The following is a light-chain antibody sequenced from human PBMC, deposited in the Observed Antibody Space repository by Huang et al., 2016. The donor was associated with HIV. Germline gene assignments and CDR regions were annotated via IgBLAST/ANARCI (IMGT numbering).Light chain of an antibody. CDR3: LQDHNYPRT. J-gene: IGKJ1*01. V-gene: IGKV1-6*01. Sequence: AIQMTQSPSSLSASVGDRVTITCRASQGITDELAWYQQKPGKAPKLMISGASTLRSGVSSRFRGSGSGTDFTLTISSLQPEDYATYYCLQDHNYPRTFGQGTKVEI. CDR1: QGITDE. CDR2: GAS.